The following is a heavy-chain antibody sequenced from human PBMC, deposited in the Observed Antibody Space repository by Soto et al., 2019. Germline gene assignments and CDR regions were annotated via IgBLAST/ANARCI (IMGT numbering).Heavy chain of an antibody. CDR1: GFTLSSYS. D-gene: IGHD3-16*02. CDR3: ARVRGSYCSDY. Sequence: GGSLRLSCAASGFTLSSYSMNWVRQAPGKGLEWVSYISGSSSTIYYADSVKGRFTISRDNAKNSLYLQMNSLRAEDTAVYYCARVRGSYCSDYWGQGTLVTVSS. V-gene: IGHV3-48*01. J-gene: IGHJ4*02. CDR2: ISGSSSTI.